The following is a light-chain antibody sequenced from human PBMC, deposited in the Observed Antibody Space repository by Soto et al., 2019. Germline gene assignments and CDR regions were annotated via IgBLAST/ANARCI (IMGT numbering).Light chain of an antibody. CDR3: QQYNSWT. CDR2: GTS. CDR1: QSVKSSY. V-gene: IGKV3-20*01. J-gene: IGKJ1*01. Sequence: EIVLTQSPGTLSLSPGERATLPCRASQSVKSSYLAWYQHKPGQAPRLLIYGTSSRATGIPDRFTGSGSGTEFTLTISSLQPDDFATYYCQQYNSWTFGQGTKVDIK.